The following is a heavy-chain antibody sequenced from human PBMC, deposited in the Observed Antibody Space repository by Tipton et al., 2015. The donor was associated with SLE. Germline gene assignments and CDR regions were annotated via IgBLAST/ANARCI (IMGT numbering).Heavy chain of an antibody. CDR3: ARGHDSSGYSRLNWYFDL. Sequence: SLRLSCAASGFTFSSYGMHWVRQAPGKGLEWVAVIWYDGSNKYYADSVKGRFTISRDNSKNTLYLQMNGLRAEDTAVYYCARGHDSSGYSRLNWYFDLWGRGTLVTVSS. J-gene: IGHJ2*01. CDR1: GFTFSSYG. D-gene: IGHD3-22*01. V-gene: IGHV3-33*01. CDR2: IWYDGSNK.